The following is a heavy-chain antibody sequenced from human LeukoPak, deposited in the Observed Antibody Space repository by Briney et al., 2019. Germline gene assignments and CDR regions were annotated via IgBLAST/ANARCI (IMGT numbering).Heavy chain of an antibody. D-gene: IGHD3-16*02. V-gene: IGHV4-59*01. CDR1: GGSISSYY. J-gene: IGHJ4*02. CDR3: ARYVWGSYPTFEDY. CDR2: LYYSGST. Sequence: SETLSLTCTVSGGSISSYYWSWIRQPLGKGLEWIGYLYYSGSTYYNPSLKSRVTISLDTSKNQFSLKLSSVTAADTAVYYCARYVWGSYPTFEDYWGQGTLVTVSS.